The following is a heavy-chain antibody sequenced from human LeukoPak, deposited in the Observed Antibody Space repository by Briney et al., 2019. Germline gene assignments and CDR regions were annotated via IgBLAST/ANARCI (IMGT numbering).Heavy chain of an antibody. CDR1: GFTVSSNY. J-gene: IGHJ3*02. CDR3: AGDWSGGAFDI. CDR2: IWYDGSNK. Sequence: PGGSLRLSCAASGFTVSSNYMHWVRQAPGKGLEWVAVIWYDGSNKYYADSVKGRFTISRDNSKNTLYLQMNSLRAEDTAVYYCAGDWSGGAFDIWGQGTMVTVSS. V-gene: IGHV3-33*08. D-gene: IGHD1-26*01.